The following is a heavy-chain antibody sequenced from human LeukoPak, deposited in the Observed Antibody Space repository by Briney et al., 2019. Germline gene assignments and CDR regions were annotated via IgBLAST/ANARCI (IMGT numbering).Heavy chain of an antibody. CDR2: IYYSGST. CDR3: ARRWKYSSGWYRGPFDY. Sequence: SETLSLTRTVSGGSLSSYYWSWIRQPPGKGLEWIGYIYYSGSTNYNPSLKSRVTISVDTSKNQFSLKLSSVTAADTAVYYCARRWKYSSGWYRGPFDYWGQGTLVTVSS. D-gene: IGHD6-19*01. CDR1: GGSLSSYY. J-gene: IGHJ4*02. V-gene: IGHV4-59*12.